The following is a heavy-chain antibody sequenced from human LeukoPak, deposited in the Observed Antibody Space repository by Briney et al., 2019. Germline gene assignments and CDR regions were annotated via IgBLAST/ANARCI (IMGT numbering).Heavy chain of an antibody. CDR1: GFTFSSYE. CDR2: ISSSGSTI. V-gene: IGHV3-48*03. J-gene: IGHJ4*02. CDR3: AKRPRDYDSSGSDSGYYFDY. D-gene: IGHD3-22*01. Sequence: GGSLRLSCAASGFTFSSYEMNWVRQAPGKGLEWVSYISSSGSTIYYADSVKGRFTISRDNSKNTLYLQMNSLRAEDTAVYYCAKRPRDYDSSGSDSGYYFDYWGQGTLVTVSS.